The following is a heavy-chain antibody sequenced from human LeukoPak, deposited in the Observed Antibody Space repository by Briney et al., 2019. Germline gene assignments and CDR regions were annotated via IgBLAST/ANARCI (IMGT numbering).Heavy chain of an antibody. Sequence: GGSLRLSCAASGFTFSDYSMNWVRQTPGKGLEWISYIGIDSGNTNYADSVKGRFTISGDKAKNSLYLQMNSLRVEDTAVYYCARDYKYAFDNWGQGTLVTVSS. V-gene: IGHV3-48*01. CDR2: IGIDSGNT. CDR1: GFTFSDYS. D-gene: IGHD5-24*01. J-gene: IGHJ4*02. CDR3: ARDYKYAFDN.